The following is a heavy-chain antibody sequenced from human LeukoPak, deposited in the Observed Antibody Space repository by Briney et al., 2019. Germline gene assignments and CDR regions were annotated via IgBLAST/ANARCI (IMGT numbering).Heavy chain of an antibody. V-gene: IGHV4-4*02. J-gene: IGHJ4*02. CDR2: IHESGST. CDR3: ARHEGFSQKD. Sequence: PSGTLSLTCAVSGVSMSSNNWWSWVRPPPGKGLEWIGEIHESGSTNYNPSLKSRVTISVDKSKDQFSLKLSSVTAADTAVYYCARHEGFSQKDWGQGTQVTVS. CDR1: GVSMSSNNW.